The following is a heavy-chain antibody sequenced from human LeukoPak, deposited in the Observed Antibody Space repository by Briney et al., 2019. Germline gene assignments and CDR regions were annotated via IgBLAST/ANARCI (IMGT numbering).Heavy chain of an antibody. CDR1: GFTFSSTT. CDR3: TKDRRGPAAGTWYFDS. CDR2: ITAIDGRT. J-gene: IGHJ4*02. V-gene: IGHV3-23*01. D-gene: IGHD6-13*01. Sequence: PGGSLRLSCVASGFTFSSTTMSWVRQAPGRGLEWVSSITAIDGRTYYADSVRGRFTISRDNSKNTVYLQLNSLRAGDTAIYYCTKDRRGPAAGTWYFDSWGQGTLVTVSS.